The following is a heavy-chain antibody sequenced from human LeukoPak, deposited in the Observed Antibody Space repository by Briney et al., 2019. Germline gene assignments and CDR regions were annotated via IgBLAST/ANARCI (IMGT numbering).Heavy chain of an antibody. CDR3: ARDQQVERAMAKGFDP. CDR2: IYYSGST. V-gene: IGHV4-31*03. J-gene: IGHJ5*02. Sequence: SQTLSLTCTVSGGPISSGGYYWSWIRQHPGKGLEWIGYIYYSGSTYYNPSLKSRVTISVDTSKNQFSLKLSSVTAADTAVYYCARDQQVERAMAKGFDPWGQGTLVTVSS. CDR1: GGPISSGGYY. D-gene: IGHD6-13*01.